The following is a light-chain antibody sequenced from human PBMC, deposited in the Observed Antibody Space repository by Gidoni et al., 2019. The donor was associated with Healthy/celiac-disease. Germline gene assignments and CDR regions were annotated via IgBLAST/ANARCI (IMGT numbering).Light chain of an antibody. CDR3: QQYGSSSGA. J-gene: IGKJ1*01. CDR2: GAS. V-gene: IGKV3-20*01. CDR1: QAVSNSY. Sequence: ESVLTQSPGTLSLSPGERATLSCRASQAVSNSYLYWYVQKPGQAPRLLIYGASNRATGTPDRFSGSGYGTDFTLTISRLEPEDFATYYCQQYGSSSGAFGQXTKVEIK.